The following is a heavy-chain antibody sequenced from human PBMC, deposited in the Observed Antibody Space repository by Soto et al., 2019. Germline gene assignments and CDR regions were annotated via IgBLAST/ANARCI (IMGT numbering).Heavy chain of an antibody. CDR3: ARATDYGDYPSYMDV. V-gene: IGHV4-39*01. J-gene: IGHJ6*03. CDR1: GGSISSSSYY. Sequence: SETLSVTCTVSGGSISSSSYYWGWIRQPPGKGLEWIGSIYYSGSTYYNPSLKSRVTISVDTSKNQFSLKLSSVTAADTAVYYCARATDYGDYPSYMDVWGKGTTVTVSS. CDR2: IYYSGST. D-gene: IGHD4-17*01.